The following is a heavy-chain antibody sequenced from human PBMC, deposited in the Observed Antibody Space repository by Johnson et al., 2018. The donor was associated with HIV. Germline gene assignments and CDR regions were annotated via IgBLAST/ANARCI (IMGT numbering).Heavy chain of an antibody. V-gene: IGHV3-20*04. J-gene: IGHJ3*02. D-gene: IGHD3-3*01. CDR2: INWNGGST. CDR3: TTDHTPRYYDVWFDI. Sequence: VQLVESVGGLVQPGGSLRLSCAASGFTFDDYGMTWVRQTPGKGLEWVSGINWNGGSTQYADSVKGRFTISRDNSKKPLYLQMNSLKTEDTAVYYCTTDHTPRYYDVWFDIWGQGTMVTVSS. CDR1: GFTFDDYG.